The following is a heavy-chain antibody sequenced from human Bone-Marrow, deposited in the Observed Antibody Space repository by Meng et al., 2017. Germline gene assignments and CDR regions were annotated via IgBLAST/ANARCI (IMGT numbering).Heavy chain of an antibody. J-gene: IGHJ4*02. V-gene: IGHV3-30*04. Sequence: GESLKISCAASGFTFSSYAMHWVRQAPGKGLEWVAVISYDGSNKYYADSVKGRFTISRDNSKNTLYLQMNSLRAEDTAAYYCARVGFSHLYYFDYWGQGTLVTVSS. CDR3: ARVGFSHLYYFDY. CDR1: GFTFSSYA. CDR2: ISYDGSNK. D-gene: IGHD5-12*01.